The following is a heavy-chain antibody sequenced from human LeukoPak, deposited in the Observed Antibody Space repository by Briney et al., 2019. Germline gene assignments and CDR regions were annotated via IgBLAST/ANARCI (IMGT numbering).Heavy chain of an antibody. J-gene: IGHJ4*02. CDR2: ISSSSSYI. V-gene: IGHV3-21*01. Sequence: PGGSLRLSCAASGFTFSSYSMNWVRQAPGKGLEWVSSISSSSSYIYYADSVKGRFTISRDNAKNSLYLQMNSLRAEDTAVYYCARAQRSDYSNYYFDYWGQGTLVTVSS. CDR3: ARAQRSDYSNYYFDY. CDR1: GFTFSSYS. D-gene: IGHD4-11*01.